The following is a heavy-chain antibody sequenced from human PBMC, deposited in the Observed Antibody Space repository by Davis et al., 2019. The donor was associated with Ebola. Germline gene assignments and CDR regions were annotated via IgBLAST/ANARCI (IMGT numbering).Heavy chain of an antibody. CDR3: ARDTFCVSLNCTAPGRFDY. V-gene: IGHV1-2*02. J-gene: IGHJ4*02. CDR1: GYSFTGFH. CDR2: INPNTGGT. D-gene: IGHD1-1*01. Sequence: ASVKVSCKASGYSFTGFHMHWVRQAPGQGLEWMGWINPNTGGTNYGQKFQGRVTMTSDTSTNTAYMELSSLSADDTAIYYFARDTFCVSLNCTAPGRFDYWGQGTLVTVSS.